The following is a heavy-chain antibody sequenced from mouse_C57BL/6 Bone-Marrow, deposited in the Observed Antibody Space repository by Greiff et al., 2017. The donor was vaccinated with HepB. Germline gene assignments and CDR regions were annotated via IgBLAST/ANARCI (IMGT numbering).Heavy chain of an antibody. CDR2: ISDGGSYT. CDR3: ARVGYYGSSFDY. V-gene: IGHV5-4*03. D-gene: IGHD1-1*01. Sequence: EVKVVESGGGLVKPGGSLKLSCAASGFTFSSYAMSWVRQTPEKRLEWVATISDGGSYTYYPDNVKGRFTIARDNAKNNLYLQLSHLKSEDTAMYYCARVGYYGSSFDYWGQGTTLTVSS. CDR1: GFTFSSYA. J-gene: IGHJ2*01.